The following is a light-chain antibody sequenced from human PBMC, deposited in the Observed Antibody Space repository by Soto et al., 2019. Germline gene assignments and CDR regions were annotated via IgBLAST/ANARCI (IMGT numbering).Light chain of an antibody. CDR3: QSYDSSLSGVV. Sequence: QSVLTQPPSVSGAPGQRVTISCTGSSXNIGAGYDVHWYQQLPGTAPKLLIYGNSNRPSGVPDRFSGSKSGTSASLAITGXXAXXXADXXCQSYDSSLSGVVFGGGTKVTVL. CDR1: SXNIGAGYD. CDR2: GNS. J-gene: IGLJ2*01. V-gene: IGLV1-40*01.